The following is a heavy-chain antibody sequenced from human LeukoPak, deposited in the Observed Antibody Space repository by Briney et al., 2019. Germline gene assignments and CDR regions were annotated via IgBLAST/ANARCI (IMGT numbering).Heavy chain of an antibody. D-gene: IGHD3-22*01. CDR1: GFAFRTYA. V-gene: IGHV3-30-3*01. CDR3: AREERSSSYYYLDQ. CDR2: LTYDGGNK. J-gene: IGHJ4*02. Sequence: VGSLRLSCAASGFAFRTYAMHWVRQAPGKELEWVALLTYDGGNKFYADSVKGRFTISRDNSKKTMFLQMNSLRAEDTAVYYCAREERSSSYYYLDQWGQGTLVSVSS.